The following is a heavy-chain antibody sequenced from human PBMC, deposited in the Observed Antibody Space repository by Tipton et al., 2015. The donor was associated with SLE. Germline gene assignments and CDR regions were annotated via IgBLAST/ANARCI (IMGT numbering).Heavy chain of an antibody. V-gene: IGHV1-46*01. CDR3: ARGARGSGSYSYWYFDL. Sequence: QSGPEVKKPGASVKVSCKTSGYTFTIYYMHWVREAPGQGLEWMGIINPSGGSTSYAQKFRGRVTMTRDTSTSTVYMELSSLRSEDTAVYYCARGARGSGSYSYWYFDLWGRGTLVTVSS. CDR2: INPSGGST. J-gene: IGHJ2*01. D-gene: IGHD3-10*01. CDR1: GYTFTIYY.